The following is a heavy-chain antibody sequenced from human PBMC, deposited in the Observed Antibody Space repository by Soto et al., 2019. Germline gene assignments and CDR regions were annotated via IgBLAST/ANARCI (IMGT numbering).Heavy chain of an antibody. D-gene: IGHD2-21*01. CDR2: ISAYNGNT. Sequence: ASVKVSCKASGYTFTSYGISWVRQAPGQGLEWMGWISAYNGNTNYAQKLQGRVTMTTDTSTSTAYMELRSLRSDDTAVYYCARDRDSVCYLLAYYSYGMDFWGQGTTVTLSS. V-gene: IGHV1-18*01. CDR3: ARDRDSVCYLLAYYSYGMDF. J-gene: IGHJ6*02. CDR1: GYTFTSYG.